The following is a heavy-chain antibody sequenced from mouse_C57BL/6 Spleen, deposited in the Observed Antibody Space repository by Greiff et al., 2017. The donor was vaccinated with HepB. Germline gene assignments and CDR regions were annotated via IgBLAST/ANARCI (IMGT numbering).Heavy chain of an antibody. D-gene: IGHD2-1*01. CDR3: ARSYGKAMDY. Sequence: VQLQESGPELVKPGASVKISCKASGYAFSSSWMNWVKQRPGKGLEWIGRIYPGDGDTNYNGKFKGKATLTADKSSSTAYMQLSSLTSEDSAVYFCARSYGKAMDYWGQGTSVTVSS. CDR1: GYAFSSSW. CDR2: IYPGDGDT. V-gene: IGHV1-82*01. J-gene: IGHJ4*01.